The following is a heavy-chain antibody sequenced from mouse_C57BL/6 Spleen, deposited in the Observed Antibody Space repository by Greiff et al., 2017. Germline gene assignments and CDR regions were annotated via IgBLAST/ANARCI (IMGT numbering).Heavy chain of an antibody. J-gene: IGHJ1*03. V-gene: IGHV1-47*01. CDR3: ARRGGTDGYFNWYFDV. D-gene: IGHD2-3*01. CDR1: GYTFTTYP. Sequence: QVQLQQSGAELVKPGASVKMSCKASGYTFTTYPIEWMKQNHGKSLEWIGNFHPYKDDTKYNEKFKGKATLTVEKSSSTVYLGLSRLTSDDSAVYYCARRGGTDGYFNWYFDVWGTGTTVTVSS. CDR2: FHPYKDDT.